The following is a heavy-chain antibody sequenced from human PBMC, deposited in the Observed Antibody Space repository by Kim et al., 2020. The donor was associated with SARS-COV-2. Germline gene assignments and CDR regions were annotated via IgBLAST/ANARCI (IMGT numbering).Heavy chain of an antibody. D-gene: IGHD2-15*01. CDR2: ISYDGSNK. J-gene: IGHJ6*02. CDR1: GFTFSSYG. V-gene: IGHV3-30*18. CDR3: AKDARGNYGMDV. Sequence: GGSLRLSCAASGFTFSSYGMHWVRQAPGKGLARVAVISYDGSNKYYADSVKGRFTISRDNSKNTLYLQMNSLRAEDTAVYYCAKDARGNYGMDVWGQGTTVTVSS.